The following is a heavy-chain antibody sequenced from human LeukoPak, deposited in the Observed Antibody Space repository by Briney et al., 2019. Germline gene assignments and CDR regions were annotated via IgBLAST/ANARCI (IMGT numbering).Heavy chain of an antibody. Sequence: AGGSLRLSCAVSRITFGIAWMSWVRQAPGKGLEWVARIRSKTEGETKEYAASVKGRFTISRDDSRSRLYLQMNSLKTEDTAVYYCATGVVTGTSRWGQGTLVTVSS. D-gene: IGHD1-1*01. V-gene: IGHV3-15*01. J-gene: IGHJ4*02. CDR3: ATGVVTGTSR. CDR2: IRSKTEGETK. CDR1: RITFGIAW.